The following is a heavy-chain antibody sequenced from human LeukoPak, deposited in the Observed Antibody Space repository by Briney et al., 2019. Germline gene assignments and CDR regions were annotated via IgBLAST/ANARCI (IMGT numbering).Heavy chain of an antibody. V-gene: IGHV4-39*07. D-gene: IGHD3-16*01. CDR2: IYYSGST. CDR1: GGSISSSSYY. J-gene: IGHJ4*02. CDR3: ARVLGGY. Sequence: SETLSLTCTVSGGSISSSSYYWGWVRQPPGKGLEWIGSIYYSGSTYYNPSLKSRVTISVDTSKNQFSLKLSSVTAADTAVYYCARVLGGYWGQGTLVTVSS.